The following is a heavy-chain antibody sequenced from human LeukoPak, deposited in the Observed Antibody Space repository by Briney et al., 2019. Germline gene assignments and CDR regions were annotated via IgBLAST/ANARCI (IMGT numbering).Heavy chain of an antibody. Sequence: GGSLRLSCAATGFTFSSYSMNWVRQAPGKGLEWVSHITASGTAMFYADSVKGRFTISRDNAKNSLYLQMNSLRDEDTAVYYCASSGSYRFDYWGQGTLVTVSS. J-gene: IGHJ4*02. V-gene: IGHV3-48*02. D-gene: IGHD1-26*01. CDR2: ITASGTAM. CDR1: GFTFSSYS. CDR3: ASSGSYRFDY.